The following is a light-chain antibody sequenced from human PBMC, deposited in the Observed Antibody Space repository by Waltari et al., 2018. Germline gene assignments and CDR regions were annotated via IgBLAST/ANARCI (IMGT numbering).Light chain of an antibody. CDR2: DAS. CDR1: QSVSSS. CDR3: QQRSNWPPWT. Sequence: EIVLTQSPATLSLSPGERATLSCRASQSVSSSLAWYQQKPGQPPRLLIYDASNRATGVPARFSGSGAETDFTFTISGLEPEDFAVYYSQQRSNWPPWTFGRGTKVEIK. J-gene: IGKJ1*01. V-gene: IGKV3-11*01.